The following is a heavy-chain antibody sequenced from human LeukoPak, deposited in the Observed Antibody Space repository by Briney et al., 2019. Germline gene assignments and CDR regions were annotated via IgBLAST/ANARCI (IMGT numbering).Heavy chain of an antibody. CDR2: IYSGGST. J-gene: IGHJ6*02. Sequence: PGGSLRLSCAASGFTVSSNYMSWVRQAPGKGLEWVSVIYSGGSTYYADSVKGRFTLSRDNSKNTLYLQMNSLRAEDTAVYYCAKDDPFWSGYYYYGMDVWGQGTTVTVSS. CDR1: GFTVSSNY. CDR3: AKDDPFWSGYYYYGMDV. D-gene: IGHD3-3*01. V-gene: IGHV3-53*01.